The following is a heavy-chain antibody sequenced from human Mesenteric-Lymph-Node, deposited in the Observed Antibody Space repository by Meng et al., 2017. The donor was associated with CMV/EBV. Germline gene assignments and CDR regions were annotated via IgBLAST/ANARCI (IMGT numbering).Heavy chain of an antibody. D-gene: IGHD3-16*01. CDR2: ITSSGSHT. J-gene: IGHJ4*02. Sequence: GGSLRLSCAASAFTFSSFNMNWVRQAPGKGLEWVSSITSSGSHTYYTDSVKGRFTVARDNAKNPLFLQMNSLRADDTAVYYCARFSGGFDYWSQGTLVTVSS. V-gene: IGHV3-21*01. CDR3: ARFSGGFDY. CDR1: AFTFSSFN.